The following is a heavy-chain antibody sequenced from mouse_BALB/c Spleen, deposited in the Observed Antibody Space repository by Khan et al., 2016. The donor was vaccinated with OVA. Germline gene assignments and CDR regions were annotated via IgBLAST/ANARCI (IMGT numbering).Heavy chain of an antibody. J-gene: IGHJ3*01. CDR2: INPTTVYS. CDR3: ASYYRYPAWFAY. V-gene: IGHV1-4*01. Sequence: QVQLKQSGAELARPGASVKMSCRASGYTFSNYTIHWVKQRPGQGLEWIGYINPTTVYSHYNQKLKDKATLTADKSSSTAYMQLSSLTSEDSAVYYCASYYRYPAWFAYWGQGTLVTVSA. CDR1: GYTFSNYT. D-gene: IGHD2-14*01.